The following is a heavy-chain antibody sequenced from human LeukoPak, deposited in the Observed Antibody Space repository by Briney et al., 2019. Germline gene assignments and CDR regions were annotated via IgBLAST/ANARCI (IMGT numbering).Heavy chain of an antibody. CDR1: GYSISTGYY. V-gene: IGHV4-61*01. CDR2: IHYSGST. D-gene: IGHD6-13*01. CDR3: ARFVGSSWLAFDI. Sequence: SETLSLTCTVSGYSISTGYYWDWIRQPPGKGLECIGYIHYSGSTNYNPSLKSRVTISKDTSKNQFSLKLNSVTAADTALYYCARFVGSSWLAFDIWGQGTMVTVSS. J-gene: IGHJ3*02.